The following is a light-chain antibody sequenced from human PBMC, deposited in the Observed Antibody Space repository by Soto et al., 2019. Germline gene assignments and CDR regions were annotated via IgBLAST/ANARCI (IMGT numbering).Light chain of an antibody. CDR3: QHYNNWPPMYT. CDR1: QSININ. J-gene: IGKJ2*01. CDR2: GSS. Sequence: EVVLTQSPATLSVSPGERVTLSCRASQSININLAWYQHKPGQPPRLLIFGSSTRATGIRARFSGIGSGTAFTLTISSLQSEDFAIFYCQHYNNWPPMYTCGQGTKLEIK. V-gene: IGKV3-15*01.